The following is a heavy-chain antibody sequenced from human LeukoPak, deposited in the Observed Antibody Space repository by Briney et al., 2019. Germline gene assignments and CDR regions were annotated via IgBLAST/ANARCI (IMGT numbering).Heavy chain of an antibody. J-gene: IGHJ2*01. CDR1: GGYIRSYY. V-gene: IGHV4-59*01. D-gene: IGHD6-13*01. Sequence: PSETPSLTCTVSGGYIRSYYWSWIRQPPGKGLEWIGYIYYSGSTNYNPSLKSRVTISVDTSKKQLSLKLTSVTAADTAVYYCARVYYSSSYDYWYFDLWGRGTLVTVSS. CDR2: IYYSGST. CDR3: ARVYYSSSYDYWYFDL.